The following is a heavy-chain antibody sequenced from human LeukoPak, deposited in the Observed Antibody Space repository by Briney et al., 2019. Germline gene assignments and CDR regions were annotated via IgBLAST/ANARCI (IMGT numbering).Heavy chain of an antibody. D-gene: IGHD3-16*01. CDR3: ASLGYFSYGVDV. J-gene: IGHJ6*02. CDR1: GGSISSGGHY. CDR2: LYYGGAT. V-gene: IGHV4-31*03. Sequence: PSQTLSLTCIVSGGSISSGGHYWSWIRQHPGKGLECIGFLYYGGATYYNPSLKSRVAISVDASKNQFSLKVSSVTAADTAVYYCASLGYFSYGVDVWGQGTTVTVSS.